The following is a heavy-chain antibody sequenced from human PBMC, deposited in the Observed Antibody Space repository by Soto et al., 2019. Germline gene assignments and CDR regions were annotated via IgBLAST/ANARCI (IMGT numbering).Heavy chain of an antibody. Sequence: PGGSLRLSCEVSGFTFSDYYMSWIRQAPGKGLEWVSYISSSSSYTNYADSVKGRFTISRDNSKNTLYLQMNSLRAEDTAVYYCARFGVIRGFYYYGMDVWGQGTTVTVSS. J-gene: IGHJ6*02. CDR1: GFTFSDYY. V-gene: IGHV3-11*06. D-gene: IGHD3-10*01. CDR2: ISSSSSYT. CDR3: ARFGVIRGFYYYGMDV.